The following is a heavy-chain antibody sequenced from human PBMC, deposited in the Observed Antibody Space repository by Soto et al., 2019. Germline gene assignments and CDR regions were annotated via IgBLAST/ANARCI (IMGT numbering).Heavy chain of an antibody. Sequence: QVQLVESGGGLVKPGGSLRLSRTASGFTFSDYYRSWIRQAPGKGREWVSYSSTIGSTIYYADSVKGRLTISRDNAKNSLYLQMNSLRAEDTDVYYCARGTGEPDYWGQGTLVTVSS. CDR1: GFTFSDYY. V-gene: IGHV3-11*01. CDR2: SSTIGSTI. J-gene: IGHJ4*02. D-gene: IGHD2-8*02. CDR3: ARGTGEPDY.